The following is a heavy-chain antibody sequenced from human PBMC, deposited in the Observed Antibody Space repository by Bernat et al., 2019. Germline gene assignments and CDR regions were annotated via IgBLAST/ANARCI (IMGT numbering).Heavy chain of an antibody. CDR3: VRDPNRKLDY. Sequence: EVQLAESGGGLVQPGGSLRLSCAASGFTFSQYWMDWVRQAPGKGPVWVSRINTDGTTTNYADSVKGRFTMSRDNAKNIMYLQMNSLRAEDTAVYYCVRDPNRKLDYWGQGTQVTVSP. J-gene: IGHJ4*02. D-gene: IGHD1-1*01. V-gene: IGHV3-74*01. CDR2: INTDGTTT. CDR1: GFTFSQYW.